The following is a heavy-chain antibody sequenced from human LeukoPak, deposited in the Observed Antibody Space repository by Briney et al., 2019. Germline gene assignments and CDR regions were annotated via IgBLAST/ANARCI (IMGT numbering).Heavy chain of an antibody. CDR1: GGSISSGDYY. V-gene: IGHV4-30-4*01. D-gene: IGHD2-15*01. Sequence: SETLSLTCTVSGGSISSGDYYWSWIRQPPGKGLEWIGYIYYSGSTYYNPSLKSRVTISVDTSKNQFSLKLSSVTAADTAVYYCASRLKDMTPKPDAFDIWGQGTMVTVSS. CDR3: ASRLKDMTPKPDAFDI. J-gene: IGHJ3*02. CDR2: IYYSGST.